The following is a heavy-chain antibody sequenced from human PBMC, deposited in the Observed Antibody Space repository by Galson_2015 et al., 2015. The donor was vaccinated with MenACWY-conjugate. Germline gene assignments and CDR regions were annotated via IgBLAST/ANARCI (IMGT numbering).Heavy chain of an antibody. V-gene: IGHV1-18*01. CDR2: ISAYNGNT. D-gene: IGHD3-10*01. J-gene: IGHJ6*02. CDR1: GYTFTSYG. CDR3: ARDEGLWFGEGLPPGGVTRHFYYYGMDV. Sequence: SVKVSCKASGYTFTSYGISWVRQAPGQGLEWMGWISAYNGNTNYAQKLQGRVTMTTDTSTSTAYMELRSLRSDDTAVYYCARDEGLWFGEGLPPGGVTRHFYYYGMDVWGQGTTVTVSS.